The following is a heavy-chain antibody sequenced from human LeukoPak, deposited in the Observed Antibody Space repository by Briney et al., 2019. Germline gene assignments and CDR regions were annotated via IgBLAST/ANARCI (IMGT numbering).Heavy chain of an antibody. CDR2: ITGSSSSK. CDR3: ARPTTSGWYPH. CDR1: GFTFSDYD. D-gene: IGHD6-19*01. V-gene: IGHV3-48*01. Sequence: GGSLRLSCAASGFTFSDYDMNWIRQAPGTGLEWVSYITGSSSSKYYADSVKGRFTISRDNAKNSLYLQMNSLRAEDTAVYYSARPTTSGWYPHWGQGTMVTVSS. J-gene: IGHJ3*01.